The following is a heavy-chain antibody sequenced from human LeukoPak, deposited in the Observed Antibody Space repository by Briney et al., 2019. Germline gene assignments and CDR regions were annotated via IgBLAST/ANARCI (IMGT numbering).Heavy chain of an antibody. CDR2: ISGSGGNT. J-gene: IGHJ4*02. V-gene: IGHV3-23*01. Sequence: PGGSLRLSCAASGFTFSSYAMSWVRQAPGKGLEWVSAISGSGGNTYYADSAKGRFTISRDNSKSTLYLQMNSLRAEDTAIYYCAKDQYGGNPQYYSDYWGQGTLVTVSS. CDR3: AKDQYGGNPQYYSDY. D-gene: IGHD4-23*01. CDR1: GFTFSSYA.